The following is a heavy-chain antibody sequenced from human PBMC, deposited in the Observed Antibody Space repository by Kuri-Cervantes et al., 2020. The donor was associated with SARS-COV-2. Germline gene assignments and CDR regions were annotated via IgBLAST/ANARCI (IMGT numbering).Heavy chain of an antibody. CDR1: GFIFSNSD. CDR3: ARDNPLYDFWSGYYFYYYYYGMDV. D-gene: IGHD3-3*01. CDR2: FSWNGSRS. Sequence: GGSLRLSCAASGFIFSNSDMSWVYQAPGKGLEWVSGFSWNGSRSHYADSVKGRFTISRDNAKNSLYLQMNSLRAEDTAVYYCARDNPLYDFWSGYYFYYYYYGMDVWGQGTTVTVSS. V-gene: IGHV3-35*01. J-gene: IGHJ6*02.